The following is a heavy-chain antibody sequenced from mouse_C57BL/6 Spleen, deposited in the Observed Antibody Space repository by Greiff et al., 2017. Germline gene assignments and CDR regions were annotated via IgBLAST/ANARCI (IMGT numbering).Heavy chain of an antibody. CDR2: IDPSDSYT. J-gene: IGHJ4*01. D-gene: IGHD2-4*01. Sequence: QVQLQQPGAELVMPGASVKLSCKASGYTFTSYWMHWVKQRPGQGLEWIGEIDPSDSYTNYNQKFKGKSTLTVDKSSSTAYMQLSSLTSEDSAVYYGARSRLRRGMEYAMDYWGQGTSVTVSS. CDR1: GYTFTSYW. CDR3: ARSRLRRGMEYAMDY. V-gene: IGHV1-69*01.